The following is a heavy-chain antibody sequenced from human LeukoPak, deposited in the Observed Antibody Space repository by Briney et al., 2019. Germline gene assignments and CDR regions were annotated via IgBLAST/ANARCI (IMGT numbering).Heavy chain of an antibody. J-gene: IGHJ4*02. Sequence: SVKVSCKASGSTLNTYYAHWVRQAPGQGLEWMGIINPTGAGTRYARKFQGRLTITRDSSTSTVYLELRTLRSDDTAVYYCATVGDDYGDSLFDSWGQGTLVTVSS. D-gene: IGHD4-17*01. CDR3: ATVGDDYGDSLFDS. CDR2: INPTGAGT. CDR1: GSTLNTYY. V-gene: IGHV1-46*02.